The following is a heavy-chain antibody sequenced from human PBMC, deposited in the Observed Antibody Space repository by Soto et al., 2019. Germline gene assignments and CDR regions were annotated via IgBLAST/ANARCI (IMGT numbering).Heavy chain of an antibody. CDR3: ARDPSFGYSSSWYSRISYYYGMDV. J-gene: IGHJ6*02. CDR1: GYTFTSYG. CDR2: ISAYNGNT. D-gene: IGHD6-13*01. Sequence: SSVKVSCKASGYTFTSYGISWVRQAPGQGLEWMGWISAYNGNTNYAQKLQGRVTMTTDTSTSTAYMELRSLRSDDTAVYYCARDPSFGYSSSWYSRISYYYGMDVWFQGTTVTVS. V-gene: IGHV1-18*04.